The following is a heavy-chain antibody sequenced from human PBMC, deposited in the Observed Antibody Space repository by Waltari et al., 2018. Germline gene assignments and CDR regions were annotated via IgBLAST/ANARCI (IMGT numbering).Heavy chain of an antibody. CDR2: IYHSGST. J-gene: IGHJ3*02. D-gene: IGHD3-22*01. Sequence: QVQLQESGPGLVKPSETLSLTCTVSGYSISSGYYWGWIRQPPGKGLEWIGSIYHSGSTYYNPSLKGRVTISVDTSKNQFSLKLSSVTAADTAVYYCAREGPIVVGQNAFDIWGQGTMVTVSS. V-gene: IGHV4-38-2*02. CDR1: GYSISSGYY. CDR3: AREGPIVVGQNAFDI.